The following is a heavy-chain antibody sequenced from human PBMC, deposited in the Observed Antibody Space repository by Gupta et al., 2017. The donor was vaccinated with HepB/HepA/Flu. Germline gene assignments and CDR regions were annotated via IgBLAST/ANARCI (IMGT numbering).Heavy chain of an antibody. CDR3: ARHLVAGEQLWKTLYYGMDV. J-gene: IGHJ6*02. Sequence: QVQLQESGPGLVKPSETLSLTCTVSGGSISSYYWSWIRPPPGKGLEWIGYIYYSGSTNYNPSLKSRVTISVDTSKNQFSLKLSSVTAADTAVYYCARHLVAGEQLWKTLYYGMDVWGQGTTVTVSS. D-gene: IGHD5-18*01. CDR1: GGSISSYY. CDR2: IYYSGST. V-gene: IGHV4-59*08.